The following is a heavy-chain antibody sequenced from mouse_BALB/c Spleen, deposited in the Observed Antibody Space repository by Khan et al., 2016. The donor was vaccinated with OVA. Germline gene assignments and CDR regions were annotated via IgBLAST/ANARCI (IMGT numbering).Heavy chain of an antibody. CDR1: GFTFIDYG. J-gene: IGHJ3*01. Sequence: EVELVESGGGLVQPGGSRKLSCAASGFTFIDYGMAWVRQTPGKGPEWIAFISSVAYSIYYADTVTGRFTISRENAKQHLYLEMSSLRSDDTAMYYCARGGFAYWGQGTLVTVSA. CDR2: ISSVAYSI. V-gene: IGHV5-15*02. CDR3: ARGGFAY.